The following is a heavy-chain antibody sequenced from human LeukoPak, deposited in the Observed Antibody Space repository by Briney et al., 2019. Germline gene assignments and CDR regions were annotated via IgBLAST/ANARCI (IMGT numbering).Heavy chain of an antibody. J-gene: IGHJ6*02. CDR2: ISGSGGST. D-gene: IGHD1-26*01. Sequence: QTGGSLRLSCAASGFTFSSYAMSWVRQAPGKGLEWVSAISGSGGSTYYADSVKGRFTISRDNSKNTRYLQMNSLRAEDTAVYYCATNLGATLYYYYGMDVWGQGTTVTVSS. CDR3: ATNLGATLYYYYGMDV. V-gene: IGHV3-23*01. CDR1: GFTFSSYA.